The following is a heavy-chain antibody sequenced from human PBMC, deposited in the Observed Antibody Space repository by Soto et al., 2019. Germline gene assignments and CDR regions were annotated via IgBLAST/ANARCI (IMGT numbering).Heavy chain of an antibody. V-gene: IGHV3-64D*08. CDR3: ETEDDDSSGYPDFDE. CDR1: GFTFSSYA. J-gene: IGHJ4*02. D-gene: IGHD3-22*01. Sequence: GGSLRLSCSGSGFTFSSYAMHWVRQAPGKGLEYVSAISSNGGSTYYADSVKGRFTISRDNSKNTLYLQMSSLRAEDTAVYYCETEDDDSSGYPDFDEWGQGTLVTVSS. CDR2: ISSNGGST.